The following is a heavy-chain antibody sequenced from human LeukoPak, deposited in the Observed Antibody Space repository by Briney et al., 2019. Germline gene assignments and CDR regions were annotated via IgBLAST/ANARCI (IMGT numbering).Heavy chain of an antibody. CDR2: IYHSGST. Sequence: SETLSLTCAVSGGSISSSNWWSWVRQPPGKGLEWIGEIYHSGSTNYNPSLKSRVTISVDTSKNQFSLKLSSVTAADTAVYYCARSVDTAMPDYYYYYMDVWGKGTTVTVSS. D-gene: IGHD5-18*01. CDR1: GGSISSSNW. CDR3: ARSVDTAMPDYYYYYMDV. V-gene: IGHV4-4*02. J-gene: IGHJ6*03.